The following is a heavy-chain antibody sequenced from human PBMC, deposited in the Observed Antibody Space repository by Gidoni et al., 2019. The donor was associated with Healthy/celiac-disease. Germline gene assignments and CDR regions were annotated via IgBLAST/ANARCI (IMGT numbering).Heavy chain of an antibody. D-gene: IGHD6-13*01. CDR2: ISSSSSDI. V-gene: IGHV3-21*01. CDR1: GSPFRTYS. J-gene: IGHJ3*02. Sequence: EVQLVESGGGLVKPGGSLRLSCAATGSPFRTYSMNWVRQAPGTGVEWVSSISSSSSDIYYADSVKGRFTISRDNAKNSLYLQMNSLRAEDTAVYYCVYSEGSFAAAAGYLDAFDIWGQGTMVTVSS. CDR3: VYSEGSFAAAAGYLDAFDI.